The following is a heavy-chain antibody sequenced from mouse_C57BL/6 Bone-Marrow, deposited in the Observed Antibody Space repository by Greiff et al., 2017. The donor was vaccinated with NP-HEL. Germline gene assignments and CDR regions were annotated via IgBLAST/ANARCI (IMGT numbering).Heavy chain of an antibody. V-gene: IGHV1-81*01. D-gene: IGHD1-1*02. CDR3: ARRGYGAIDY. Sequence: QVQLKESGAELARPGASVKLSCKASGYTFTSYGISWVKQRTGQGLEWIGEIYPRSGNTYYNEKFKGKATLTADKSSSTAYMELRSLTSEDSAVYFCARRGYGAIDYWGQGTSVTVSS. J-gene: IGHJ4*01. CDR1: GYTFTSYG. CDR2: IYPRSGNT.